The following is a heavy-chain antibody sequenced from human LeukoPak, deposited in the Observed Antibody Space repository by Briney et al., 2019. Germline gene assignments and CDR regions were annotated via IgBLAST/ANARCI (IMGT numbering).Heavy chain of an antibody. D-gene: IGHD4-11*01. CDR3: ARVNSCNYRLFDY. CDR1: GSSFTAYW. J-gene: IGHJ4*02. V-gene: IGHV5-51*01. Sequence: GESLKISCQGFGSSFTAYWIGWVRQMSGKGLEWMAIMFPGDSEITYHPSFEGQVTVSADKSTNPAYLQWSSLEASDTAIYFCARVNSCNYRLFDYWGQGTRVTVSS. CDR2: MFPGDSEI.